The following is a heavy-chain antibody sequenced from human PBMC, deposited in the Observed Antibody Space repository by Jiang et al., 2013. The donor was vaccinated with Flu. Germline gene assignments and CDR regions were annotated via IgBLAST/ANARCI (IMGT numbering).Heavy chain of an antibody. V-gene: IGHV3-30*18. CDR2: ISYDGSNK. D-gene: IGHD3-22*01. J-gene: IGHJ4*02. Sequence: VQLLESGGGVVQPGRSLRLSCAASGFTFSSYGMHWVRQAPGKGLEWVAVISYDGSNKYYADSVKGRFTISRDNSKNTLYLQMNSLRAEDTAVYYCAKDLQYYYDSRDLGYFDYWGQGTLVTVSS. CDR3: AKDLQYYYDSRDLGYFDY. CDR1: GFTFSSYG.